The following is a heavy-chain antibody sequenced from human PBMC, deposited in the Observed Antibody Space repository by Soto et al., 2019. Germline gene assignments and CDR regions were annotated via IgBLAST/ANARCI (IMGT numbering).Heavy chain of an antibody. CDR3: VRSDYSNFPYYYYGMDV. CDR2: IIPILGTA. V-gene: IGHV1-69*13. J-gene: IGHJ6*02. CDR1: GGTFSIYA. D-gene: IGHD4-4*01. Sequence: SVKVSGKASGGTFSIYAISCVRQSPVQWLEGMGGIIPILGTANYAQKFQGRVTITADESTSTAYMELSSLRSEDTAVYYCVRSDYSNFPYYYYGMDVWGQGTTVTVSS.